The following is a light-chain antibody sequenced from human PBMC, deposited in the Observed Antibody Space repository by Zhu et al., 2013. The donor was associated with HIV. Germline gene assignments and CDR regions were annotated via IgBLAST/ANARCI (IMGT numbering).Light chain of an antibody. CDR1: QSVRSY. V-gene: IGKV3-20*01. CDR2: DAS. J-gene: IGKJ2*01. Sequence: EIVLTQSPGTLSLSPGERATLSCRASQSVRSYLAWYQQKVGQAPRLLIYDASNRATGIPARFSGSGSGTEFTLTISRVGPEDFAVYYCQQYGTSPNTFGQGTKLEIQ. CDR3: QQYGTSPNT.